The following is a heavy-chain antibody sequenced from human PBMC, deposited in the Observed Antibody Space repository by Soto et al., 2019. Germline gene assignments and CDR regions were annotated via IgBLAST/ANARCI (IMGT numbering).Heavy chain of an antibody. CDR2: INAGNGNT. J-gene: IGHJ5*02. CDR1: GYTFTSYA. D-gene: IGHD3-3*01. Sequence: GASVKVSCKASGYTFTSYAMHWVRQAPGQRLEWMGWINAGNGNTKYSQKFQGSVTITRDTSASTAYMELSSLRSEDTAVYYCARVAHYDFWFDPWGQGTLVTVSS. CDR3: ARVAHYDFWFDP. V-gene: IGHV1-3*01.